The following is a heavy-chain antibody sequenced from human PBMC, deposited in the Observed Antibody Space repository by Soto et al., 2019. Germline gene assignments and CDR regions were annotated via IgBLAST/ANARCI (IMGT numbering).Heavy chain of an antibody. Sequence: QVQLVESGGGVVQPGRSLRLSCAASGFTFSSYGMHWVRQAPGKGLEWVAVIWYDGSNKYYADSVKGRFTISRDNSKNTLYLQMNSLRAEETAVYYCARDLVPTVTTFTFQHWGQGTLVTVSS. CDR3: ARDLVPTVTTFTFQH. CDR1: GFTFSSYG. CDR2: IWYDGSNK. D-gene: IGHD4-17*01. J-gene: IGHJ1*01. V-gene: IGHV3-33*01.